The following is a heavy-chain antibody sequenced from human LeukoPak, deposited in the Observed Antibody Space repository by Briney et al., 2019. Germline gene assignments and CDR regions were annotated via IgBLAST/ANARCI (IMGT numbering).Heavy chain of an antibody. J-gene: IGHJ3*02. CDR3: ASYYDSSGYDAFDI. V-gene: IGHV4-59*01. CDR1: GGSISSYY. D-gene: IGHD3-22*01. CDR2: IYYSGST. Sequence: SETLSLTCTVSGGSISSYYWSWIRQPPGKGLEWIGYIYYSGSTNYNPSLKGRVTISVDTSKNQFSLKLSSVTAADTAVYYCASYYDSSGYDAFDIWGQGTMVTVSS.